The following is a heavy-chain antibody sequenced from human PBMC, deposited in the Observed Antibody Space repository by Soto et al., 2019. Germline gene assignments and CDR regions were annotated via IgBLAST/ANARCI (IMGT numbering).Heavy chain of an antibody. CDR1: GYTFTSYD. CDR2: MNPNSGNT. Sequence: ASVKVSCKASGYTFTSYDINWVRQATGQGLEGMGWMNPNSGNTGYAQKFQGRVTMTRNTSISTAYMELSSLRSEDTAVYYCARGQKITIFGVVIIPVYYYYYMDVWGKGTTVTVSS. V-gene: IGHV1-8*01. CDR3: ARGQKITIFGVVIIPVYYYYYMDV. J-gene: IGHJ6*03. D-gene: IGHD3-3*01.